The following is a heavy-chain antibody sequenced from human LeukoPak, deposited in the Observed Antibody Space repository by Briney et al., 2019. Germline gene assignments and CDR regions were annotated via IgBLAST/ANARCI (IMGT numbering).Heavy chain of an antibody. J-gene: IGHJ6*02. V-gene: IGHV1-69*13. CDR3: ARRSSWFYYPSTYYYAMDV. CDR2: IIPIFGTA. Sequence: GASVKVSCKASGGTFSSYAISWVRQAPGQGLEWMGGIIPIFGTANYAQKFQGRVTITADESTSTVYMELSSLRSEDAAVYYCARRSSWFYYPSTYYYAMDVWGQGTTVTVPS. CDR1: GGTFSSYA. D-gene: IGHD6-13*01.